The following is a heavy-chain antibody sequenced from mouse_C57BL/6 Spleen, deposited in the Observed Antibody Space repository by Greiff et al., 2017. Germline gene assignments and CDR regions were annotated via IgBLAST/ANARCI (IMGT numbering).Heavy chain of an antibody. CDR3: ASYYYGSSYGFAY. Sequence: EVQLQQSGPELVKPGASVKISCKASGYTFTDYYMNWVKQSHGKSLEWIGDINPNNGGTSYNQKFKGKATLTVDKSSSTAYMELRSLTSEDSAVYYCASYYYGSSYGFAYWGQGTLVTVSA. V-gene: IGHV1-26*01. CDR1: GYTFTDYY. CDR2: INPNNGGT. J-gene: IGHJ3*01. D-gene: IGHD1-1*01.